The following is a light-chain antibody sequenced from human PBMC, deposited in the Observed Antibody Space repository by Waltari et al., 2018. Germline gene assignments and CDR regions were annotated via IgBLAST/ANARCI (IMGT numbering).Light chain of an antibody. Sequence: QSVLTQPPSASGTPGQRVTISCSGSSSNIGSNYLYWYQQLPGAAPKLLIYRNNQRPSGVPDRFSGSKSGTSASLAIGGLRSEDEADYYCAAWDDSLSGRVFGGGTKLTVL. V-gene: IGLV1-47*01. CDR3: AAWDDSLSGRV. CDR2: RNN. CDR1: SSNIGSNY. J-gene: IGLJ3*02.